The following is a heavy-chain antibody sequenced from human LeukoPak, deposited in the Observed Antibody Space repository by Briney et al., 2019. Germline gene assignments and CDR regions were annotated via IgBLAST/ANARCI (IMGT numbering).Heavy chain of an antibody. D-gene: IGHD3-22*01. CDR3: ARAANYYDSSGYYGNFDY. J-gene: IGHJ4*02. Sequence: SQTLSLTCTVSGGSISSGGYYWSWIRQHPGKGLEWNGYSYYSGSTYYNPSLKSRVTISVDTSKNQFSLKLSSVTAADTAVYYCARAANYYDSSGYYGNFDYWGQGTLVTVSS. CDR2: SYYSGST. CDR1: GGSISSGGYY. V-gene: IGHV4-31*03.